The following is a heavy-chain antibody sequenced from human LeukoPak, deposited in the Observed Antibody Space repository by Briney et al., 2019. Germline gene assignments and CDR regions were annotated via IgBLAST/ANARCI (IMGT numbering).Heavy chain of an antibody. D-gene: IGHD3-22*01. CDR3: ARGRDSSFKHYYGMDV. V-gene: IGHV4-30-2*01. J-gene: IGHJ6*02. Sequence: PSETLSLTCAVSGGSISSGGYAWSRIRQPPGKGLEWVGYIYHSGSTYYNPSLKSRVTISVDTSKNQFSLKLSSVTAADTAVYYCARGRDSSFKHYYGMDVWGQGTTVTVSS. CDR2: IYHSGST. CDR1: GGSISSGGYA.